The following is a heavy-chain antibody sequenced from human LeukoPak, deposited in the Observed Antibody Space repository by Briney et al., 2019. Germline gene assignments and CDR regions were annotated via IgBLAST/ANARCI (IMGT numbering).Heavy chain of an antibody. CDR2: IKEDGSEK. CDR1: GFTFSSYW. D-gene: IGHD3-9*01. CDR3: ARDLYFGSRNFDY. J-gene: IGHJ4*02. V-gene: IGHV3-7*01. Sequence: GGSLRLSCAASGFTFSSYWMSWVRQAPGKGLEWVANIKEDGSEKYYVDSVKGRFTISRDIAKNSLYLQMNSLRAEDTGVYYCARDLYFGSRNFDYRGQGTLVTVSS.